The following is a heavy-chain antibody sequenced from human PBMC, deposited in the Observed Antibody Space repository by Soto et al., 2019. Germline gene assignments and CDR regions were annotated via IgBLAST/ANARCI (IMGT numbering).Heavy chain of an antibody. CDR1: GFSFSSSA. CDR2: VGGNSVST. V-gene: IGHV3-23*01. J-gene: IGHJ6*03. CDR3: AKARDSSPRCGYYYMDV. Sequence: EVRLLESGGDLIQPGGSLRLSCAASGFSFSSSAMSWVRQAPGKGVEWVSAVGGNSVSTFYADSVKGRFTISKDSSKNTLFLQMNSVRAQDTAVYYCAKARDSSPRCGYYYMDVWGKGTTVTVS. D-gene: IGHD6-6*01.